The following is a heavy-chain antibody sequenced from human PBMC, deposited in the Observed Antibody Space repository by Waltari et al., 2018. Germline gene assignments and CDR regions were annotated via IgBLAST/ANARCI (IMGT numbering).Heavy chain of an antibody. J-gene: IGHJ4*02. V-gene: IGHV3-7*01. CDR1: GFTFSSYW. D-gene: IGHD3-3*01. CDR2: IKQDGSEK. CDR3: AREAYDFWSGYSFDY. Sequence: EVQLVESGGGLVQPGGSLRLSCAASGFTFSSYWISWVRQAPATGLEWVANIKQDGSEKYYVDSVKGRFTISRDNAKNSLYLQMNSLRAEDTAVYYCAREAYDFWSGYSFDYWGQGTLVTVSS.